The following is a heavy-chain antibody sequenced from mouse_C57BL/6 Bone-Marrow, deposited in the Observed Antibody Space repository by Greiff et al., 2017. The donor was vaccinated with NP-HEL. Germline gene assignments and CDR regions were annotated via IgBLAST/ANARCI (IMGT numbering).Heavy chain of an antibody. V-gene: IGHV3-1*01. J-gene: IGHJ4*01. Sequence: VQLQQSGPGMVKPSQSLSLTCTVTGYSITSGYDWHLIRHFPGNKLEWMGYISYSGSTNYNPSLKSRISITHDTSKNHVFLKLNSVTTEDTATYYCARADGYDYAMDYWGQGTSVTVSS. D-gene: IGHD2-2*01. CDR1: GYSITSGYD. CDR2: ISYSGST. CDR3: ARADGYDYAMDY.